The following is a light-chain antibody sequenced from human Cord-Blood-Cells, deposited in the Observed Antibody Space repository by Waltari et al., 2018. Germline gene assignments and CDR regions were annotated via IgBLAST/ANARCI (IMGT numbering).Light chain of an antibody. CDR1: SSAVGGYNY. CDR3: SSYTSSSTLV. J-gene: IGLJ1*01. Sequence: QSALTQPASVSGSPGQSITISCTGTSSAVGGYNYVSWYQQHPGKAPKLMIYDVSNRPSGVSNRFSGSKSGNTASLTISGLQAEDGADYYCSSYTSSSTLVFGTGTKVTVL. V-gene: IGLV2-14*01. CDR2: DVS.